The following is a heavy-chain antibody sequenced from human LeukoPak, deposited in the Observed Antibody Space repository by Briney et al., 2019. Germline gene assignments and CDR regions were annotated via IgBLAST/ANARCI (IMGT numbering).Heavy chain of an antibody. CDR2: ISSSSSTI. Sequence: GGSLRLSCAASGFTFSSYSMNWVRQAPGKGLEWVSYISSSSSTIYYADSVKGRFTISRENAKNSLYLQMNSLRVDDTAIYYCARVYQSTSGRAIDYWGQGTLVTVSS. CDR3: ARVYQSTSGRAIDY. D-gene: IGHD2-2*01. J-gene: IGHJ4*02. CDR1: GFTFSSYS. V-gene: IGHV3-48*04.